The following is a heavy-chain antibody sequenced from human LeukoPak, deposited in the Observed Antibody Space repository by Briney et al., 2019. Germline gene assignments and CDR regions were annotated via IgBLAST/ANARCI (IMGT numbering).Heavy chain of an antibody. V-gene: IGHV4-34*01. CDR2: INHSGST. D-gene: IGHD5-12*01. CDR3: ARLIRKWATIRVGRFDP. CDR1: GGSFSGYY. J-gene: IGHJ5*02. Sequence: SETLSLTCAVYGGSFSGYYWSWIRQPPGKGLEWIGEINHSGSTNYNPSLKSRVTISVDTSKNQFSLKLSSVTAADTAVYYCARLIRKWATIRVGRFDPWGQGTLVTVSS.